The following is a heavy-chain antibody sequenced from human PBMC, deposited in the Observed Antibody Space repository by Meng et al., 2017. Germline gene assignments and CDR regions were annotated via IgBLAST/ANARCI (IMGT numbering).Heavy chain of an antibody. J-gene: IGHJ4*02. Sequence: GESLKISCAASGFTFSSYSMNWVRQAPGKGLEWVSSISSSSSYIYYADSVKGRFTISRDNAKNSLYLQMNSLRAEDTAVYYCASGLIAAAAANTNDYWGQGTLVTVSS. V-gene: IGHV3-21*01. CDR2: ISSSSSYI. CDR1: GFTFSSYS. D-gene: IGHD6-13*01. CDR3: ASGLIAAAAANTNDY.